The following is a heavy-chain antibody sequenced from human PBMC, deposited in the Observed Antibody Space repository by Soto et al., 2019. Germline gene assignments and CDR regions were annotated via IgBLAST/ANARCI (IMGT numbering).Heavy chain of an antibody. D-gene: IGHD3-16*02. V-gene: IGHV3-23*01. CDR2: ISAIGGST. CDR1: AFTFSIYA. CDR3: AKARLSLGYYYDY. Sequence: GGSLRLSCAASAFTFSIYAMSWVRQAPGRGLEWVSAISAIGGSTYYADSVKGRFTISRDNSKNTLYLQMNSLSAEDTAVYYCAKARLSLGYYYDYWGQGTLVTVSS. J-gene: IGHJ4*02.